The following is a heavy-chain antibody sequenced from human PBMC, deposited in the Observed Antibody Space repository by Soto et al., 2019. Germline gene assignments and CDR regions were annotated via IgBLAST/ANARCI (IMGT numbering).Heavy chain of an antibody. D-gene: IGHD2-2*01. CDR3: AGYCSSSICPEDHYFGLEV. J-gene: IGHJ6*02. CDR2: INPSGSGT. CDR1: AHTFTSYY. Sequence: ASVKVSCKASAHTFTSYYIHWVRQAPGQGLEWVGIINPSGSGTNYNPSLKSRVTISVDTSKKQVSLKLSSVSAADTAIYFCAGYCSSSICPEDHYFGLEVWGQGTTVTVSS. V-gene: IGHV1-46*01.